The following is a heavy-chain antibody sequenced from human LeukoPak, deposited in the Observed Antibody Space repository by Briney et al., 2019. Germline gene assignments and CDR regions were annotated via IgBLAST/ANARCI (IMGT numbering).Heavy chain of an antibody. CDR3: ASLDIVVVPAASGTDWFDP. V-gene: IGHV3-30*02. J-gene: IGHJ5*02. CDR2: IRYDGSNK. D-gene: IGHD2-2*01. CDR1: GFTFSSYG. Sequence: GGSLRLSCAASGFTFSSYGMHWVRQAPGKGLEWVAFIRYDGSNKYYADSVKGRFTISRDNSKNTLYLQMNSLRAEDTAVYYCASLDIVVVPAASGTDWFDPWGQGTLVTVSP.